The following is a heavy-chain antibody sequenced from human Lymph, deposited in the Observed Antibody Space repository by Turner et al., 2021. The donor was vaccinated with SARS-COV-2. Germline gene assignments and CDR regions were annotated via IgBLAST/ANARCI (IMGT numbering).Heavy chain of an antibody. CDR1: GCTLDDYA. V-gene: IGHV3-43*02. Sequence: EVQLVESGGGVVQPGGSLSLSCAASGCTLDDYAMHWVRQAPGKGLEWVSLISGDGGGTYYADSVKGRFTISRDNSKNSLSLQMNSLRAEDTALYYCAKDPGYCSGGSCYSRTYFDFWGQGTLVTVSA. J-gene: IGHJ4*02. CDR3: AKDPGYCSGGSCYSRTYFDF. CDR2: ISGDGGGT. D-gene: IGHD2-15*01.